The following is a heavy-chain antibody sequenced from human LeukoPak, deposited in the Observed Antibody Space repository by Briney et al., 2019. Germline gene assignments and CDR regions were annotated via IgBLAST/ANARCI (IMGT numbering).Heavy chain of an antibody. CDR1: GGSFSGFY. CDR2: INHSGGT. D-gene: IGHD1-1*01. V-gene: IGHV4-34*01. CDR3: ARYVPVRTGTTRASFDY. Sequence: SETLSLTCAVYGGSFSGFYWSWIRQPPGKGLEWIGEINHSGGTNYNPSLKSRVTISVDTSKKQFSLKLSSVTAADTAVYYCARYVPVRTGTTRASFDYWGLGTLVTVSS. J-gene: IGHJ4*02.